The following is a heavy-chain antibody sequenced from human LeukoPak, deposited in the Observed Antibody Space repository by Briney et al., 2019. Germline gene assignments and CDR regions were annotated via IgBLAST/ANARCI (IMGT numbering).Heavy chain of an antibody. V-gene: IGHV4-39*07. Sequence: SETLSLTCTVSGGSISSSSYYWGWIRQPPGKGLEWIGSIYYSGSTYYNPSLKSRVTISVDTSKNQFSLKLTSVTAADTAVYYCARAGGYTYAYVYWGQGTLVTVSS. D-gene: IGHD5-18*01. CDR3: ARAGGYTYAYVY. CDR1: GGSISSSSYY. J-gene: IGHJ4*02. CDR2: IYYSGST.